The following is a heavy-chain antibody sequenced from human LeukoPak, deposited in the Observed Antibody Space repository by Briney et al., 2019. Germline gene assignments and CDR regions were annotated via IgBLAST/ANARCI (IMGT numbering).Heavy chain of an antibody. CDR3: ARFEYDSSGGYYFDY. V-gene: IGHV1-46*01. CDR1: GYTFTSYY. CDR2: INPSGGST. J-gene: IGHJ4*02. Sequence: ASVKVSCKASGYTFTSYYMHWVRQAPGQGREWMGIINPSGGSTSYAQKFQGRVTMTRDMSTSTVYMELSSLRSEDTAVYYCARFEYDSSGGYYFDYWGQGTLVTVSS. D-gene: IGHD3-22*01.